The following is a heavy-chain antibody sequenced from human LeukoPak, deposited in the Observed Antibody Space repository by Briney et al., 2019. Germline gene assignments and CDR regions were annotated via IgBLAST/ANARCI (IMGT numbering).Heavy chain of an antibody. D-gene: IGHD6-19*01. V-gene: IGHV3-30-3*01. Sequence: GGSLRLSCAASGFTFSSYAMHWVRQAPGKGLEWVAVISYDGSNKYYADSVKGRFTISRDDAKNTLYLQMNSLRAEDTAVYYCARGTGGWYNWFDPWGQGTLVTVSS. CDR2: ISYDGSNK. CDR3: ARGTGGWYNWFDP. CDR1: GFTFSSYA. J-gene: IGHJ5*02.